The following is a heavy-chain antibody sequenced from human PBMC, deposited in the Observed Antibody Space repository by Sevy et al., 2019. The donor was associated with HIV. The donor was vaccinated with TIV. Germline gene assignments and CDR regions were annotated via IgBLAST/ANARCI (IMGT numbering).Heavy chain of an antibody. V-gene: IGHV3-74*01. CDR2: ISSDGTNT. J-gene: IGHJ3*02. CDR3: ARDMSTTVAFDI. Sequence: GGSLRLSCAASGFTFSNYWMHWVRRAPGKGLVWGSRISSDGTNTIYADSVKGRFTLSRDNAKNTLYLHMNSLTAEDTAMYYFARDMSTTVAFDIWGHGTMVTVSS. D-gene: IGHD4-17*01. CDR1: GFTFSNYW.